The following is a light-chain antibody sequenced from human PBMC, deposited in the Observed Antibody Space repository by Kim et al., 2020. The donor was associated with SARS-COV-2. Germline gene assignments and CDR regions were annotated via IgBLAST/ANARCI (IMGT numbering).Light chain of an antibody. V-gene: IGLV2-14*04. CDR1: NSDVGGYKS. Sequence: GQSITISCTGSNSDVGGYKSVSWYQQHPGKAPTLIIFDVDDRPSGVSDRFSASKSGNPASLTISGLQAEDEADYYCSSYTSSTTRVFGGGTQLTVL. J-gene: IGLJ3*02. CDR3: SSYTSSTTRV. CDR2: DVD.